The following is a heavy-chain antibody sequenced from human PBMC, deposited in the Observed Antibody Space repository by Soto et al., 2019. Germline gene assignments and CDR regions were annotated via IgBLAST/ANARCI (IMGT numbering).Heavy chain of an antibody. D-gene: IGHD3-22*01. CDR2: IIPIFGTA. Sequence: SVKVSCKASGGTFSSYAISWLRQSPGQGLEWMGGIIPIFGTANYAQKFQGRVTITADESTSTAYMELSSLRSEDTAVYYCARANVTMIVGEYYYYYYGMDVWGQGTTVTVSS. J-gene: IGHJ6*02. V-gene: IGHV1-69*13. CDR1: GGTFSSYA. CDR3: ARANVTMIVGEYYYYYYGMDV.